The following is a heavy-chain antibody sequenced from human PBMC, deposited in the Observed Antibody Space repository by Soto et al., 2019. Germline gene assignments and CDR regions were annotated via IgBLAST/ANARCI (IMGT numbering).Heavy chain of an antibody. Sequence: SETLSLTCTVSGGSISSYYWSWIRQPPGKGLEWIGYIYYSGSTNYNPSLKSRVTISVDTSKNQFSLKLSSVTAADTAVYYCARYDVGGSGPYYYYYMDVWGKGTTVTVSS. J-gene: IGHJ6*03. D-gene: IGHD3-10*01. V-gene: IGHV4-59*01. CDR3: ARYDVGGSGPYYYYYMDV. CDR2: IYYSGST. CDR1: GGSISSYY.